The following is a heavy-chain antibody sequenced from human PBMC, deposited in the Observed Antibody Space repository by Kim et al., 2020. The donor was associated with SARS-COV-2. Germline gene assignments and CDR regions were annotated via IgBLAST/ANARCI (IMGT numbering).Heavy chain of an antibody. J-gene: IGHJ4*02. CDR3: AREISNGSSWGWD. Sequence: YAQEFQEKVTITADEATSTAYMEMSSLRSKDTAVYYCAREISNGSSWGWDWGQGTLVTVSS. D-gene: IGHD6-13*01. V-gene: IGHV1-69*01.